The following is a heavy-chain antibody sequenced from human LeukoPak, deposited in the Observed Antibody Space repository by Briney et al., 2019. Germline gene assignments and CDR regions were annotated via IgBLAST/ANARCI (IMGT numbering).Heavy chain of an antibody. CDR1: GFTFRSYE. CDR3: ARAPGWLPFDF. V-gene: IGHV3-48*03. Sequence: GGSLRLSCAASGFTFRSYEMNWVRQAPGKGLEWISYISSSGSTIYYADSVKGRFTISRDNAKNSLYLQMNSLRAEDTAVYYCARAPGWLPFDFWGQGTLVTVSS. D-gene: IGHD5-24*01. J-gene: IGHJ4*02. CDR2: ISSSGSTI.